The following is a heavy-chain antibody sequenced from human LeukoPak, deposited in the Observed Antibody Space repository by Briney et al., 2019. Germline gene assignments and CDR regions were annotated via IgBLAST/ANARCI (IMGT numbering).Heavy chain of an antibody. D-gene: IGHD2-21*02. Sequence: PGGSLRLSCAASGFTFDDYGMSWVRQVPGKGLEWVSGINWNGGSTGNADSVKGRFTISRDNSKNTLYLQMNSLRAEDTAVYYCARDRAYCGGDCYPGYFDYWGQGTLVTVSS. CDR3: ARDRAYCGGDCYPGYFDY. J-gene: IGHJ4*02. V-gene: IGHV3-20*04. CDR1: GFTFDDYG. CDR2: INWNGGST.